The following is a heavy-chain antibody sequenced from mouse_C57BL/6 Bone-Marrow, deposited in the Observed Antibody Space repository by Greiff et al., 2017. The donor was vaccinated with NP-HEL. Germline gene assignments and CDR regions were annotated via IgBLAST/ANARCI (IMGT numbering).Heavy chain of an antibody. J-gene: IGHJ1*03. CDR1: GFTFSDYG. Sequence: EVQLQESGGGLVQPGGSLKLSCAASGFTFSDYGMAWVRQAPRKGPEWVAFISNLAYSIYYADTVTGRFTISRENAKNTLYLEMSSLRSEDTAMYYCARQGYYGSDWYFDVWGTGTTVTVSS. CDR2: ISNLAYSI. CDR3: ARQGYYGSDWYFDV. V-gene: IGHV5-15*01. D-gene: IGHD1-1*01.